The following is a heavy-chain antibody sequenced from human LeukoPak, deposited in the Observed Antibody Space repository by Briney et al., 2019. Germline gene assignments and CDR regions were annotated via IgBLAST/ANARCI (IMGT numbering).Heavy chain of an antibody. CDR1: GFTFSNYW. Sequence: AGGSLRLSCAASGFTFSNYWMNWVRQAPGKGLEWVANIKEDGSEKNYVDSVKGRFTISRDNAKNSLYLQMSSLRAEDTAVYYCARDPLTAVAGIYFDYWGQGTLVTVSS. CDR2: IKEDGSEK. V-gene: IGHV3-7*05. J-gene: IGHJ4*02. CDR3: ARDPLTAVAGIYFDY. D-gene: IGHD6-19*01.